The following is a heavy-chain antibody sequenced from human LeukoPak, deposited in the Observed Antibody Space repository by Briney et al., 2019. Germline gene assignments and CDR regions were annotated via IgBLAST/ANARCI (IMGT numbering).Heavy chain of an antibody. J-gene: IGHJ4*02. CDR2: IYYSGST. CDR1: GGSISSYY. CDR3: ARSLYDYVWGSYADY. Sequence: SETLSLTCTVSGGSISSYYRSWIRQPPGKGLEWIGYIYYSGSTNYNSSLKSRVTMSVDTSINQFSLKLSSVTAADTAVYYCARSLYDYVWGSYADYWGQGTLVTVSS. D-gene: IGHD3-16*01. V-gene: IGHV4-59*01.